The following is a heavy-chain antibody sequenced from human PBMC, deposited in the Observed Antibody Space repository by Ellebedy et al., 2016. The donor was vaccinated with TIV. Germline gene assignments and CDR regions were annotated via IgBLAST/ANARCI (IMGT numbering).Heavy chain of an antibody. D-gene: IGHD5-18*01. Sequence: GGSLRLSCAASGFTFNSFGMHWVRQAPGKGLEWVAVISYDGSNKYYADSVKGRFTISRDNSKNTLYLQMNSLRAEDTAVYYCARDPGWGSYGDYWGQGTLVTVSS. CDR2: ISYDGSNK. J-gene: IGHJ4*02. CDR3: ARDPGWGSYGDY. CDR1: GFTFNSFG. V-gene: IGHV3-30*03.